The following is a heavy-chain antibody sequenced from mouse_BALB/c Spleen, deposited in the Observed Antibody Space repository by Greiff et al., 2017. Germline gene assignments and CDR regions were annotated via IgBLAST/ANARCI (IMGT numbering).Heavy chain of an antibody. V-gene: IGHV1-5*01. CDR2: IYPGNSDT. CDR3: TRSRFYYGNYGDYAMDY. Sequence: VQLQQSGTVLARPGASVKMSCKASGYTFTSYWMHWVKQRPGQGLEWIGAIYPGNSDTRYNQKFKGKAKLTAVTSTSTAYMELSSLTNEDSAVYYGTRSRFYYGNYGDYAMDYWGQGTSVTVSS. D-gene: IGHD2-1*01. J-gene: IGHJ4*01. CDR1: GYTFTSYW.